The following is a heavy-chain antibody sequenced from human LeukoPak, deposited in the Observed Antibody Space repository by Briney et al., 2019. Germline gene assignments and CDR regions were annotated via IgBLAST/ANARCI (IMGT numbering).Heavy chain of an antibody. D-gene: IGHD3-3*01. CDR1: GGSISSGGYY. CDR3: ARSRSGYYYRDAFDI. CDR2: IYYSGST. J-gene: IGHJ3*02. Sequence: SETLSLTCTVSGGSISSGGYYWSWIRQHPGKSLEWIGYIYYSGSTYYNPSLKSRVTISVDTSKNQFSLKLSSVTAADTAVYYCARSRSGYYYRDAFDIWGQGTMVTVSS. V-gene: IGHV4-31*03.